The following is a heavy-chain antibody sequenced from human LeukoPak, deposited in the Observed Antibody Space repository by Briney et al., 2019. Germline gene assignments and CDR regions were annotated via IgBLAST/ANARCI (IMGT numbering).Heavy chain of an antibody. D-gene: IGHD3-22*01. CDR3: ASYSHYYDSSGYYESDY. CDR1: GYTLTSYD. V-gene: IGHV1-8*02. CDR2: MNPNSGNT. Sequence: ASVKVSCKASGYTLTSYDTNWVRQATGQGLEWMGWMNPNSGNTGYAQKFQGRVTMTRNTSISTAYMELSSLRSEDTAVYYCASYSHYYDSSGYYESDYWGQGTLVTVSS. J-gene: IGHJ4*02.